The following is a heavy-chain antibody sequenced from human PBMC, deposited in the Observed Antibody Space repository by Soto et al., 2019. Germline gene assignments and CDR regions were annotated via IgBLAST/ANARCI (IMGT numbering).Heavy chain of an antibody. V-gene: IGHV3-23*01. CDR1: RFTFSNYA. J-gene: IGHJ6*02. CDR2: ISGGGGT. CDR3: AKDRDVAVDTYYYYGMDV. D-gene: IGHD2-21*01. Sequence: GGSLRLSCAASRFTFSNYAMTWVRQAPGKGLEWVSAISGGGGTYYADSVKGRFTISRDNSKNTLYLQMNSLRAEDTAVYYCAKDRDVAVDTYYYYGMDVWGQGTTVTVSS.